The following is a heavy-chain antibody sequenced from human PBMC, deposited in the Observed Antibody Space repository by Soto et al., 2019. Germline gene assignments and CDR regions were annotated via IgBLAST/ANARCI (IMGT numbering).Heavy chain of an antibody. CDR2: IYWNDDK. Sequence: SGPTLVNPTQTLTLTCTFSGFSLSTSGVGVGWIRQPPGKALEWLALIYWNDDKRYSPSLKSRLTITKDTSKNQVVLTMTNMDPVDTATYYCAHSIPHLRVFVVPAAMAPSFDYCGQGTLVTVSS. V-gene: IGHV2-5*01. D-gene: IGHD2-2*01. CDR3: AHSIPHLRVFVVPAAMAPSFDY. CDR1: GFSLSTSGVG. J-gene: IGHJ4*02.